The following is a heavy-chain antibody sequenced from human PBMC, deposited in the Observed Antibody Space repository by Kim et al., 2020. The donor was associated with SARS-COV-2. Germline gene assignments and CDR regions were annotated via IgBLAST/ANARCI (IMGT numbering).Heavy chain of an antibody. CDR2: IIPIFGTA. CDR1: GGTFSSYA. J-gene: IGHJ5*02. CDR3: ARSAYSSSYKSWFDP. Sequence: SVKVSCKASGGTFSSYAISWVRQAPGQGLEWMGGIIPIFGTANYAQKFQGRVTITADESTSTAYMELGSLSSEDTAVYYCARSAYSSSYKSWFDPWGQGNLVTVSS. V-gene: IGHV1-69*13. D-gene: IGHD6-6*01.